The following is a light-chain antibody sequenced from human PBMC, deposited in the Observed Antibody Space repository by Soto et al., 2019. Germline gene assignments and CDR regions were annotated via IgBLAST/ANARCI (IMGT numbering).Light chain of an antibody. CDR1: QTVSSS. CDR3: QQYSSYSPLT. CDR2: GAS. V-gene: IGKV3-15*01. J-gene: IGKJ4*01. Sequence: EILMTQSPATLSVSPGARATLYCRASQTVSSSLAWYQQKPGQAPRLLIFGASPRATGVPARFSGSGSGTLFTLTIASVQPEDFATYYCQQYSSYSPLTFGGGTKVDIK.